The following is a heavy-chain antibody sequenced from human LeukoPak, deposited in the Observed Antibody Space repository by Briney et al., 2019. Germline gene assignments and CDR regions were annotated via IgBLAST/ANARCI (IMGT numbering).Heavy chain of an antibody. J-gene: IGHJ4*02. CDR1: GGPISSYY. CDR2: IYYSGST. V-gene: IGHV4-59*01. Sequence: SETLSLTCCVSGGPISSYYWSWIRQPPGKGLEWIGYIYYSGSTNYNPSLKSRVTISVDMSKNQFSLKLSSVTAADTAVYYCARGGGYSYGSPLDYWGQGTLVTVSS. D-gene: IGHD5-18*01. CDR3: ARGGGYSYGSPLDY.